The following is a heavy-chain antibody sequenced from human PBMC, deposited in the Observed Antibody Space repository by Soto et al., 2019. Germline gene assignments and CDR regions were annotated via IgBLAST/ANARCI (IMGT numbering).Heavy chain of an antibody. J-gene: IGHJ6*02. CDR2: ISAYNGNT. D-gene: IGHD6-13*01. Sequence: QVQLVQSGAEVKKPGASVKVSCKASGYTFTSYGISWVRQAPGQGLEWMGWISAYNGNTNYAQKLQGRVTMTTDTATSTAYMELRSLRSDDTAVYYCAREGSSSWYDGENYYGMDVWGQGTTVTVSS. CDR3: AREGSSSWYDGENYYGMDV. CDR1: GYTFTSYG. V-gene: IGHV1-18*01.